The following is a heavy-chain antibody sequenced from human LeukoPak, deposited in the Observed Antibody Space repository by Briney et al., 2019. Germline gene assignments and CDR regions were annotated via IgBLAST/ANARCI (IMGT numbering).Heavy chain of an antibody. D-gene: IGHD3-22*01. Sequence: GGSLRLSCAASGFTFSYYWMTWVRQAPGKGLEWVAYIQEDGSEKYYVDSVQGRFTISRDNAKNSLYLQMNSLRAEDTAVYYCARDLHYYFDSSGLRGSFDYWGQGTLVTVSS. CDR2: IQEDGSEK. J-gene: IGHJ4*02. CDR1: GFTFSYYW. V-gene: IGHV3-7*01. CDR3: ARDLHYYFDSSGLRGSFDY.